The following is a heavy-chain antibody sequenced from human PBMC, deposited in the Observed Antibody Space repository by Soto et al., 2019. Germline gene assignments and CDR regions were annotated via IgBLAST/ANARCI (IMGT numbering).Heavy chain of an antibody. J-gene: IGHJ6*02. V-gene: IGHV5-51*01. CDR2: IYPGDSDT. D-gene: IGHD3-3*01. CDR3: ARHLSNYDFWRGYWSSDYYYGMDV. Sequence: GESLKISCKGSGYSFTSYWIGWVRQMPGKGLEWMGIIYPGDSDTRYSPSFQGQVTISADKSISTAYLQWSSLKASDTAMYYCARHLSNYDFWRGYWSSDYYYGMDVWGQGTTVTVSS. CDR1: GYSFTSYW.